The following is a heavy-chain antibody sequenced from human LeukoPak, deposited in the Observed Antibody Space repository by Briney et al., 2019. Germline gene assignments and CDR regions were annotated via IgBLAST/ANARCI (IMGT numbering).Heavy chain of an antibody. V-gene: IGHV3-53*01. Sequence: GGSLRLSCAASGFTVSSKYMSWVRQAPGQGLEWVAVIYSGGSTYYADSVKGRFTIARDNSKNTLYLQMNSLRAEDTAVYYCAKGGPRLRYFDWLLGDFDYWGQGTLVTVSS. CDR2: IYSGGST. CDR3: AKGGPRLRYFDWLLGDFDY. J-gene: IGHJ4*02. CDR1: GFTVSSKY. D-gene: IGHD3-9*01.